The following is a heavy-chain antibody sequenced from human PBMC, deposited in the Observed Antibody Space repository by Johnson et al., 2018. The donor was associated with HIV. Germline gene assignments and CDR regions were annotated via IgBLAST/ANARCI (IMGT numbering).Heavy chain of an antibody. CDR2: IGYDGSNK. Sequence: VQLVESGGGLVQPGRSLRLSCAASGFTFSSYGMHWVRQAPGKGLEWVAVIGYDGSNKYYADSVKGRFTISRDNSKNTLYLQMNSLRAEDTAVYYCAKGRSGTTASIDAFDIWGQGTMVTVSS. CDR3: AKGRSGTTASIDAFDI. D-gene: IGHD1-7*01. CDR1: GFTFSSYG. J-gene: IGHJ3*02. V-gene: IGHV3-30*18.